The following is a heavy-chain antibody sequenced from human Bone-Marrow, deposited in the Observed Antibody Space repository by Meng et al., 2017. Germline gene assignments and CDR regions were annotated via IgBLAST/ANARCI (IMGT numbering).Heavy chain of an antibody. Sequence: SVKVSCKASGGTFSSYAISWVRQAPGQGLEWMGGIIPIFGTANYAQKFQGRVTITADKSTSTAYMELSSLRSEDTAVYYCASQYSSSWYTIDYWGQGTLVTVSS. J-gene: IGHJ4*02. D-gene: IGHD6-13*01. V-gene: IGHV1-69*06. CDR2: IIPIFGTA. CDR3: ASQYSSSWYTIDY. CDR1: GGTFSSYA.